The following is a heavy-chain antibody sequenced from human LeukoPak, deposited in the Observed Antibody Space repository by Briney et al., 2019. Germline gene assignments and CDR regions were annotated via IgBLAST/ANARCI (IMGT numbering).Heavy chain of an antibody. Sequence: SVKVSCKASGGTFSSYAISWVRQAPGQGLEWTGGIIPIFGTANYAQKFQGRVTITADESTSTAYMELSSLRSEDTAVYYCARDLKRYYYGSGSLYYYYMDVWGKGTTVTISS. D-gene: IGHD3-10*01. CDR3: ARDLKRYYYGSGSLYYYYMDV. V-gene: IGHV1-69*13. CDR2: IIPIFGTA. CDR1: GGTFSSYA. J-gene: IGHJ6*03.